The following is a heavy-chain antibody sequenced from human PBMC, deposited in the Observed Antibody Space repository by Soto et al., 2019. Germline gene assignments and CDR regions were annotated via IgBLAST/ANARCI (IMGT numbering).Heavy chain of an antibody. J-gene: IGHJ6*02. V-gene: IGHV1-69*01. D-gene: IGHD6-6*01. CDR3: ASGRWGIAARIYYYYGMDV. CDR1: GGTFSSYA. CDR2: IIPIFGTA. Sequence: QVQLVQSGAEVTKPGSSVKVSCKAAGGTFSSYAISWVRQAPGQGLEWMGGIIPIFGTANYAQKFQGRVTITADESTSKAYMELSSLRSDDTAVYYCASGRWGIAARIYYYYGMDVLGQGTTVTVSS.